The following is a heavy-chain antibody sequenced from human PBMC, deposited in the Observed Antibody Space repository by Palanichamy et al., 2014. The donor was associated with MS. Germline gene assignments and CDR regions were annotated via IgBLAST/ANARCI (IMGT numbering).Heavy chain of an antibody. J-gene: IGHJ4*02. Sequence: QKFQGRVTMTRDTSTSTVYMELSSLRSEDTAVYYCARDDWGYYFDYWGQGTLVTVSS. V-gene: IGHV1-46*01. D-gene: IGHD3-16*01. CDR3: ARDDWGYYFDY.